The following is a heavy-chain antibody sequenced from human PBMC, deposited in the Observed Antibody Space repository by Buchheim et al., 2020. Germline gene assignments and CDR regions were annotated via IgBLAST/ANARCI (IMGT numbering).Heavy chain of an antibody. J-gene: IGHJ6*02. CDR3: ARGALLQQLVQYPESFGMDV. V-gene: IGHV1-8*01. CDR1: GYTLTHYD. CDR2: MNRDNT. Sequence: QVQLVQSGAEVKKPGASVKVSCKASGYTLTHYDLDWVRQATGQGLEWMGWMNRDNTGYAQKFQGRLTMTKNTSINTAYMELSSLTSEDTAVYYCARGALLQQLVQYPESFGMDVWGQGTT. D-gene: IGHD6-13*01.